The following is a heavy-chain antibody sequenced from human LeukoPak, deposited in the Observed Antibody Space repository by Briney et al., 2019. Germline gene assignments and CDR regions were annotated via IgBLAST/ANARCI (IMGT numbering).Heavy chain of an antibody. CDR1: GGSISSSSYY. CDR2: IYYSGST. V-gene: IGHV4-39*01. D-gene: IGHD5-12*01. J-gene: IGHJ4*02. CDR3: ARAGGYDDYFDY. Sequence: SGTLSLTCTVSGGSISSSSYYWGWIRQPPGKGLEWIGSIYYSGSTYYNPSLKSRVTISVDTSKNQFSLKLSSVTAADTAVYYCARAGGYDDYFDYWGQGTLVTVSS.